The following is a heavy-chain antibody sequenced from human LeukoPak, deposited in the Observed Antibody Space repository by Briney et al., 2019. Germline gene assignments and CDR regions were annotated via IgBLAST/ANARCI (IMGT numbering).Heavy chain of an antibody. V-gene: IGHV3-74*01. CDR1: GFTFSSYW. Sequence: PGGSLRLSCAASGFTFSSYWMHWVRQAPGKGLVWVSRIISDGSSTSYADSVKGRFTISRDNAKNSLYLQMNSLRAEDTAVYYCGRIAINANNGMDVWGQGTTVTVSS. D-gene: IGHD1/OR15-1a*01. CDR2: IISDGSST. CDR3: GRIAINANNGMDV. J-gene: IGHJ6*02.